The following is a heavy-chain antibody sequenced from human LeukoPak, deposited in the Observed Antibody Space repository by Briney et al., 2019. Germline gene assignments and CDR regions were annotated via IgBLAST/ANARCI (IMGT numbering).Heavy chain of an antibody. V-gene: IGHV3-23*01. CDR2: INYNGGST. CDR3: AKDYPFNPYYDSVFFDC. D-gene: IGHD3-22*01. Sequence: GGSLRLSCAASGFTFSSYAMSWVRQAPGKGLEWVPGINYNGGSTFYGDSVKGRFTISRDNSRNTLYLQMNSLRAEDTAVYYCAKDYPFNPYYDSVFFDCWGQGTLVTVSS. J-gene: IGHJ4*02. CDR1: GFTFSSYA.